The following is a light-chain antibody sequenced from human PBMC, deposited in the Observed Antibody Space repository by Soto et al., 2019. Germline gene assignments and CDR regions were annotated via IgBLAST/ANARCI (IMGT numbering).Light chain of an antibody. CDR2: GAS. CDR3: QQYGTSWWT. Sequence: EIVLTQSPGTLSLSPEERATLSCRTSRSVSSSQIAWYQQKPGQAPRLLIYGASSRATGIPDRFSGSGSGTDFTLTISRLEPEDFAVYYCQQYGTSWWTFGQGTKVEIK. CDR1: RSVSSSQ. V-gene: IGKV3-20*01. J-gene: IGKJ1*01.